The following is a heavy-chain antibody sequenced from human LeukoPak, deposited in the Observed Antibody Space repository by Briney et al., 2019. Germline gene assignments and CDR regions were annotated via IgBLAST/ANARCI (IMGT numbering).Heavy chain of an antibody. J-gene: IGHJ6*02. CDR3: AKVMEARDYYDSSGSTVYYYYGMDV. Sequence: GGSLRLSCAASGFTFSSYSMNWVRQAPGKGLEWVSSISSSSSYIYYADSVKGRFTISRDNAKNSLYLQMNSLRAEDTAVYYCAKVMEARDYYDSSGSTVYYYYGMDVWGQGTTVTVSS. CDR2: ISSSSSYI. D-gene: IGHD3-22*01. V-gene: IGHV3-21*01. CDR1: GFTFSSYS.